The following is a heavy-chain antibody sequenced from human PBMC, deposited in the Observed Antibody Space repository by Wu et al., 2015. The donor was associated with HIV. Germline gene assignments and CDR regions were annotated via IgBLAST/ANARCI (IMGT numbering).Heavy chain of an antibody. D-gene: IGHD6-19*01. CDR1: GGTFSSYA. V-gene: IGHV1-69*05. CDR2: IIPIFGTA. J-gene: IGHJ6*02. Sequence: QVQLVQSGAEVKKPGSSVKVSCKASGGTFSSYAISWVRQAPGQGLEWMGGIIPIFGTANYAQKFQGRVTITTDESTSTAYMELSRLRSDDTAVYYCARFNKGSGWEYYYGMDVWGQGTTVTVSS. CDR3: ARFNKGSGWEYYYGMDV.